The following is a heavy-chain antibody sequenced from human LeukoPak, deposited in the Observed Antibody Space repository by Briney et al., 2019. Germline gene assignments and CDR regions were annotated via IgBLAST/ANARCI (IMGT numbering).Heavy chain of an antibody. V-gene: IGHV1-69*05. D-gene: IGHD3-16*01. CDR2: IIPIFGTA. Sequence: SVKVSCKASGGTFSSYAISWVRQAPGQGLEWMGGIIPIFGTANYAQKFQGRVTITTDESTSTAYMELSSLRSEDTAVYYCARDSGGRGHFDFWGQGTLVTVSS. CDR1: GGTFSSYA. CDR3: ARDSGGRGHFDF. J-gene: IGHJ4*02.